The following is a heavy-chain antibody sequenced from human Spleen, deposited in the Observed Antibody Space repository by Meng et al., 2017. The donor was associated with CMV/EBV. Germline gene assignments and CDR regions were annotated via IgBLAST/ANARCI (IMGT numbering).Heavy chain of an antibody. V-gene: IGHV3-30*02. CDR1: GFTFSNFG. D-gene: IGHD1-26*01. CDR2: IHYDGSNK. J-gene: IGHJ4*02. Sequence: GESLKISCAASGFTFSNFGMHWVRQAPGKGLEWVAFIHYDGSNKFYADSVKGRFTISRDNSKNTLYVQMDSLRAEDTAVYYCARDRGELMYYFDYWGQGTLVTVSS. CDR3: ARDRGELMYYFDY.